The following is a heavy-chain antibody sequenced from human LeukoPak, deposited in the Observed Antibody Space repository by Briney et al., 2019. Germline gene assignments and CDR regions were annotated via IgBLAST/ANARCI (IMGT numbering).Heavy chain of an antibody. J-gene: IGHJ6*02. CDR2: IKQDGSER. V-gene: IGHV3-7*01. Sequence: PGGSLRLSCAASGFTFNSYWMSWVRQAPGKGLEWVANIKQDGSERYYVDSVKGRFTISRDNAKNSLYLQMNSLRAEDTAVYYCARDAVDTANAVWGQGTTVTVSS. CDR1: GFTFNSYW. D-gene: IGHD5-18*01. CDR3: ARDAVDTANAV.